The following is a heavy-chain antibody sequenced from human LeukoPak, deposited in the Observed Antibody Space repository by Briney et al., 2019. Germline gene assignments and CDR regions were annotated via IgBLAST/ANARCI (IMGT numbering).Heavy chain of an antibody. CDR2: IYPGDSDT. J-gene: IGHJ6*03. V-gene: IGHV5-51*01. CDR3: ARQRYYYDSSGSYYMDV. D-gene: IGHD3-22*01. Sequence: GESLKISCKGSGYSFTSYWIGWVRQMPGKGLEWIGIIYPGDSDTRYSPSFQGQVTISADKSISTAYLQWSSLKASDTAMYYCARQRYYYDSSGSYYMDVWGKGTTVTVSS. CDR1: GYSFTSYW.